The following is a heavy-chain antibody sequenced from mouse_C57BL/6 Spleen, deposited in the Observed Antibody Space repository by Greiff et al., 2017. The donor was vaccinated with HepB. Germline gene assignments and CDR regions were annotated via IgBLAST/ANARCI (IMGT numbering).Heavy chain of an antibody. Sequence: VQRVESGPGLVQPSQCLSISCTVSGFSFTSYGVHWVRQSPGKGLEWLGVIWSGGSTDYNAAFITRLSISKDNSKSQVFFKMNSLQADDTAIYYCATLTGTDYYAMDYWGQGTSVTVSS. J-gene: IGHJ4*01. V-gene: IGHV2-2*01. CDR1: GFSFTSYG. D-gene: IGHD4-1*01. CDR2: IWSGGST. CDR3: ATLTGTDYYAMDY.